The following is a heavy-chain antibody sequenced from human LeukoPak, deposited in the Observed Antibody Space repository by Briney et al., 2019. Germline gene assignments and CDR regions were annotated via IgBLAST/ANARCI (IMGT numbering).Heavy chain of an antibody. CDR3: ARYCSGGSCYSALEYFQH. Sequence: SQTLSLTCTVSGGSISSGGYYWSWIRQPPGKGLEWIGYIYYSGSTYYNPSLKSRVTISVDTSKNQFSLKLSSVTAADTAVYYCARYCSGGSCYSALEYFQHWGQGTLVTVSS. CDR1: GGSISSGGYY. J-gene: IGHJ1*01. D-gene: IGHD2-15*01. CDR2: IYYSGST. V-gene: IGHV4-31*03.